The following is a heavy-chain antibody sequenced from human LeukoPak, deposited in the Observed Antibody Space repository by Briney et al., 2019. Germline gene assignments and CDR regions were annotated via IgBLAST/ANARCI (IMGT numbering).Heavy chain of an antibody. CDR2: ISAYNGNT. Sequence: ASVKVSCKASGYTFTGYYMHWVRQAPGQGLEWMGWISAYNGNTNYAQKLQGRVTMTTDTSTSTAYMELRSLRSDDTAVYYCARDSLAEYYYGSSGYYYVEEEDYWGQGTLVTVSS. CDR1: GYTFTGYY. V-gene: IGHV1-18*04. CDR3: ARDSLAEYYYGSSGYYYVEEEDY. J-gene: IGHJ4*02. D-gene: IGHD3-22*01.